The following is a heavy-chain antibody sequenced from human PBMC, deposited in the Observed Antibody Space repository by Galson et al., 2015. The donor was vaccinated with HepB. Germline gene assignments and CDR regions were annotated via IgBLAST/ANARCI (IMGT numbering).Heavy chain of an antibody. V-gene: IGHV3-30-3*01. CDR2: ISYDGSNK. J-gene: IGHJ4*02. D-gene: IGHD5-18*01. Sequence: SLRLSCAASGFTFSSYAMHWVRQAPGKGLEWVAVISYDGSNKYYADSVKGRFTISRDNSKNTLYLQMNSLRAEDTAVYYCARGTAMAIDYWGQGTLVTVSS. CDR1: GFTFSSYA. CDR3: ARGTAMAIDY.